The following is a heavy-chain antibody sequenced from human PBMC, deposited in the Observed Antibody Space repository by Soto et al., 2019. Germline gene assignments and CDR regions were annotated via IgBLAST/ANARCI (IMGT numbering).Heavy chain of an antibody. CDR3: VRGGIAGHWFDP. V-gene: IGHV4-30-4*01. Sequence: SETLSLTCSVSGGSISSGDYYWNWIRQPPGKGLEWLGYIFHSGSTLYTPSLRGRLTLSADTSRNQLSLHLTSVTAADTAVYYCVRGGIAGHWFDPWGQGILVTVSS. D-gene: IGHD2-15*01. CDR1: GGSISSGDYY. J-gene: IGHJ5*02. CDR2: IFHSGST.